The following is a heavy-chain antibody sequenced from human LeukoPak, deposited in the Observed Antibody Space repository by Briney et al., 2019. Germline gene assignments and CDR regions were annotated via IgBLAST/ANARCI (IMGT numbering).Heavy chain of an antibody. CDR1: GGSISRGDYY. J-gene: IGHJ5*02. D-gene: IGHD5-18*01. CDR3: ARGINSYGWIDWFDP. Sequence: PSETLSLTCTVSGGSISRGDYYWSWIRQPPGKGLEWIGYIYYSGSTYYNPSLKSRVTISVDTSKNQFSLKLSSVTAADTAVYYCARGINSYGWIDWFDPWGQGTLVTVSS. V-gene: IGHV4-30-4*01. CDR2: IYYSGST.